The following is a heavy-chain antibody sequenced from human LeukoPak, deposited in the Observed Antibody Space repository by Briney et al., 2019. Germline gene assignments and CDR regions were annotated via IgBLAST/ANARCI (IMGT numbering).Heavy chain of an antibody. CDR2: ISYDGSNK. CDR1: GFTFNRYA. V-gene: IGHV3-30-3*01. Sequence: GGSLRLSCAASGFTFNRYAIHWVRHAPGKGLEWVAFISYDGSNKYFADSVKGRFTIFRDNSKNTVYLQMDSLRAEDTAVYYCARDRNLDSWGQGTLVTVSS. CDR3: ARDRNLDS. J-gene: IGHJ4*02.